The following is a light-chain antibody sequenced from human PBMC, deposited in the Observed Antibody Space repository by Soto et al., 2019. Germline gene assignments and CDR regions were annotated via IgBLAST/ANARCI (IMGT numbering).Light chain of an antibody. CDR2: TNG. CDR3: SSYASITFWV. CDR1: RSNIGSNT. V-gene: IGLV1-44*01. Sequence: QSVLTQPPSASGTPGQRVTISCSGSRSNIGSNTVYWYQQLPGTAPRLLIYTNGLRPSGVPDRFSGSTSGTSASLAISGLQSEDEAVYYCSSYASITFWVFGGGTQLTVL. J-gene: IGLJ3*02.